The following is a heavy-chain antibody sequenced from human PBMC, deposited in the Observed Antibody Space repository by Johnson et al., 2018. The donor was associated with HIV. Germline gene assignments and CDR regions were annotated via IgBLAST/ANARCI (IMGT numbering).Heavy chain of an antibody. V-gene: IGHV3-30*18. CDR3: AKESRGAPGAFDI. J-gene: IGHJ3*02. Sequence: QVQLVESGGGVVQPGRSLRLSCAASGFTFSSYGMHWVRQAPGKGLEWVAVIPYDGSNKYYADSVKGRFTISRDNSKNTLYLQMNSLRAEDTAVYYCAKESRGAPGAFDIWGQGTMVTVSS. CDR2: IPYDGSNK. D-gene: IGHD3-10*01. CDR1: GFTFSSYG.